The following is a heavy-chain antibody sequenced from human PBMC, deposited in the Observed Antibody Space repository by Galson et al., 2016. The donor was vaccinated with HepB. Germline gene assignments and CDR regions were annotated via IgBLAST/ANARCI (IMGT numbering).Heavy chain of an antibody. J-gene: IGHJ4*02. V-gene: IGHV6-1*01. CDR1: GDSVSSNSAA. D-gene: IGHD6-25*01. CDR2: TYYRSKWYN. CDR3: AEEGASGYALDY. Sequence: CAISGDSVSSNSAAWNWIGQSPSRGLEWLGRTYYRSKWYNDYAESVKSRITINPDTSKNQFSLQLHSVTPDDTAFYYCAEEGASGYALDYWGQGTLVTVSS.